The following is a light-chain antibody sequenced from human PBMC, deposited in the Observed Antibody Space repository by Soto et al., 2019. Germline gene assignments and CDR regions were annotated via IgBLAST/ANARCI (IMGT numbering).Light chain of an antibody. V-gene: IGLV2-23*01. CDR3: ASYAGTKLFV. CDR1: SSDVGGSGL. CDR2: EGF. J-gene: IGLJ1*01. Sequence: QSALTQPASVSGSPAQSITISCTGSSSDVGGSGLVSWYQFHPGKAPKLLIFEGFKRPSGVSNRFSGSKSGSTASLTISGLQAEDEADYYCASYAGTKLFVFGSGTKLTVL.